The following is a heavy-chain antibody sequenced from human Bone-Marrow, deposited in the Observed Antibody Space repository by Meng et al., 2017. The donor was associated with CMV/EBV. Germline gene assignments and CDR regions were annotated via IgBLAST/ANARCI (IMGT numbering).Heavy chain of an antibody. CDR1: GFTFSSYG. J-gene: IGHJ4*02. V-gene: IGHV3-30*02. CDR2: IRHDAST. D-gene: IGHD5-12*01. Sequence: GESLKISCAASGFTFSSYGMHWVRQAPGKGLEWVAFIRHDASTDSVKGRFTISRDNSKNTLYLQMNSLRAEDTAVYYCAKYRGAMAWGQGTRVTGSS. CDR3: AKYRGAMA.